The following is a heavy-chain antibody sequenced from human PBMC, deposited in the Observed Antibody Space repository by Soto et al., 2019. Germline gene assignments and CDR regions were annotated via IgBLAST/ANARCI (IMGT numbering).Heavy chain of an antibody. V-gene: IGHV3-48*02. CDR2: ISSLSSPR. Sequence: GSLRLSCAASGFTFGVYSMNWVRQAPGKGLEWISYISSLSSPRYYAESVEGRFIISRDNAKNSLYLQMNSLRDEDTAVYFCVREDILGARSFDYWGQGTLVTVSS. D-gene: IGHD1-26*01. J-gene: IGHJ4*02. CDR3: VREDILGARSFDY. CDR1: GFTFGVYS.